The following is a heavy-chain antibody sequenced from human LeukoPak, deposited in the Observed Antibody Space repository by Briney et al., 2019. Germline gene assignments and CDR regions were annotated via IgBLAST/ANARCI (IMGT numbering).Heavy chain of an antibody. J-gene: IGHJ4*02. CDR2: IYYSGST. CDR1: GGSISSYY. D-gene: IGHD2-15*01. CDR3: ARGGWRELPVDY. V-gene: IGHV4-59*01. Sequence: SETLSLTCTVSGGSISSYYWSWIRQPPGKELEWIGYIYYSGSTNYNPSLKSRVTISVDTSKNQFSLKLSSVTAADTAVYYCARGGWRELPVDYWGQGTLVTVSS.